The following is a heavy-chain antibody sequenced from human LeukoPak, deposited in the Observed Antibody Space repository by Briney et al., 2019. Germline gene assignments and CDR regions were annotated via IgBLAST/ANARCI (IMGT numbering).Heavy chain of an antibody. CDR2: IYYSGST. Sequence: SETLSLTCTVSGGSISSYYWSWIRQPPGKGLEWIGYIYYSGSTNYNPSLKSRVTISVDTSKNQFSLKLSSVTAADTAVYYCARVGPYYYYGMDVWGQGTTVTVSS. CDR1: GGSISSYY. J-gene: IGHJ6*02. CDR3: ARVGPYYYYGMDV. V-gene: IGHV4-59*01.